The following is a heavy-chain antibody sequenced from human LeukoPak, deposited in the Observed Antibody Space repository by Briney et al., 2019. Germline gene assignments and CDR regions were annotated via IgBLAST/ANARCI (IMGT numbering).Heavy chain of an antibody. D-gene: IGHD1-1*01. CDR1: GGSFSGYY. J-gene: IGHJ4*02. V-gene: IGHV4-34*01. Sequence: PSETLSLTCAVYGGSFSGYYWSWIRQPPGKGLEWIGEINHSGGTKYNPSLKSRVTISVDTSKNQFSLKLSSVTAADTAVYYCARQGELEVFDYWGQGTLVTVSS. CDR3: ARQGELEVFDY. CDR2: INHSGGT.